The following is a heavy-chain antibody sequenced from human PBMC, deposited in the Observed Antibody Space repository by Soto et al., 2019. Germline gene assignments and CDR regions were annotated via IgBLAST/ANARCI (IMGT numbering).Heavy chain of an antibody. D-gene: IGHD2-21*02. J-gene: IGHJ4*02. CDR2: ISGYNGNT. CDR1: GYSIISYG. CDR3: AREGTANGRQSFDY. Sequence: QVQLVQSGAEVKKPGASVKVSCKASGYSIISYGISWVRQAPGRGLEWMGWISGYNGNTKYAQNLQGRVTLTTDTPTTTTYMELRSLTSDDTAVYYFAREGTANGRQSFDYWGQGTLVTVSS. V-gene: IGHV1-18*01.